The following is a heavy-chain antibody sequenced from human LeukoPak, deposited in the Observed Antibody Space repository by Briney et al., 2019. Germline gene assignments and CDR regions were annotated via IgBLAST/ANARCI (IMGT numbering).Heavy chain of an antibody. V-gene: IGHV1-3*01. Sequence: ASVKVSCKASGYTFTSHTVHWVRQAPGQRLEWMGWINAGNANTKYSQKFQGRVTITRDTSATTAYMDLSSLKSEDTAVYYCARETAVTQNDAFDIWGQGTMVTVSS. J-gene: IGHJ3*02. CDR3: ARETAVTQNDAFDI. CDR1: GYTFTSHT. CDR2: INAGNANT. D-gene: IGHD4-17*01.